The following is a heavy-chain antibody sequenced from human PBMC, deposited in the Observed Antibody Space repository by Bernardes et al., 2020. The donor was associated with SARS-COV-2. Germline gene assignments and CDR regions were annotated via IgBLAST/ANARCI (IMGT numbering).Heavy chain of an antibody. J-gene: IGHJ5*02. CDR1: GFSLSSSG. CDR2: ISSSSSTI. D-gene: IGHD2-21*01. Sequence: GGSLRLSCAASGFSLSSSGMNWVRQAPGKGPEWVSYISSSSSTIYYADGVKGRFTISRDNAKNSLYLQMNDLRDEDTAVYYCGRGQLGGEPLGQGTLVTVSS. V-gene: IGHV3-48*02. CDR3: GRGQLGGEP.